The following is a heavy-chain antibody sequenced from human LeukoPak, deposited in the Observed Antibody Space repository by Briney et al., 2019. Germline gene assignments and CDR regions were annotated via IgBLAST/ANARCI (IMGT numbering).Heavy chain of an antibody. D-gene: IGHD3-3*01. CDR3: VRGGNYNFWSGYDT. V-gene: IGHV1-2*02. J-gene: IGHJ5*02. Sequence: ASVKVSSKASGYLFTGYYMHWVRQAPGQGLEWMGWINPTTGDTYYAQKFQGRLNMTRDTSITTAYMDLSSLRSDDTAVYYCVRGGNYNFWSGYDTWGQGTLVTFSS. CDR2: INPTTGDT. CDR1: GYLFTGYY.